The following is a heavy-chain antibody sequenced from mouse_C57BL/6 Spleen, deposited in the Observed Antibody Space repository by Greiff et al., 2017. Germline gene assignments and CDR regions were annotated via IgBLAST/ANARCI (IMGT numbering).Heavy chain of an antibody. V-gene: IGHV1-85*01. CDR3: ARCYGSYVRYFDY. Sequence: VKLQESGPELVKPGASVKLSCKASGYTFTSYDINWVKQRPGQGLEWIGWIYPRDGSTKYNEKFKGKATLTVDTSSSTAYMELHSLTSEDSAVYFSARCYGSYVRYFDYWGQGTTLTVSS. CDR1: GYTFTSYD. D-gene: IGHD2-1*01. CDR2: IYPRDGST. J-gene: IGHJ2*01.